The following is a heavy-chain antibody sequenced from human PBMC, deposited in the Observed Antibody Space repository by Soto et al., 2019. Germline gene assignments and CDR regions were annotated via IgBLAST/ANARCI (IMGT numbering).Heavy chain of an antibody. CDR2: IYYSGTT. V-gene: IGHV4-31*03. CDR3: ARVGSNSGNFDY. D-gene: IGHD5-12*01. Sequence: QVQLQESGPGLVKPSQNLSLTCTVSGGSISRSGYYWSWIRQHPGKGLEWIGYIYYSGTTYINPSPRSRXTFXVXKSKNQFSLKLSSVTVADTAVYYCARVGSNSGNFDYWGQGTLVTVSS. CDR1: GGSISRSGYY. J-gene: IGHJ4*02.